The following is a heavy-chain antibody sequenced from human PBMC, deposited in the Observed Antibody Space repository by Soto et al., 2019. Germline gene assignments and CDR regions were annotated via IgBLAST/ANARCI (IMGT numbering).Heavy chain of an antibody. Sequence: PGGSLRLSCAASGFTFSSYEMNWVRQAPGKGLEWVSYISSSGSTIYYADSVKGRFTISRDNAKNSLYLQMNSLRAEDTAVYYCARLSVVVVPAAKFYYGMDGWGQGTTVTVSS. CDR2: ISSSGSTI. CDR1: GFTFSSYE. CDR3: ARLSVVVVPAAKFYYGMDG. D-gene: IGHD2-2*01. J-gene: IGHJ6*02. V-gene: IGHV3-48*03.